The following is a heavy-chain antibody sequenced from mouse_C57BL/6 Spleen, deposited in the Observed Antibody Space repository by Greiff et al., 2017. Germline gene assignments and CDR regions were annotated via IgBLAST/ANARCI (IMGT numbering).Heavy chain of an antibody. Sequence: VKLQESGAELMKPGASVKLSCKATGYTFTGYWIEWVKQRPGHGLAWIGEILPGSGSTNYNEKLKGKATFTADTSSNTAYMQLSSLTTEDSAIYYCARMTTYYDHWYFDVWGTGTTVTVSS. V-gene: IGHV1-9*01. D-gene: IGHD2-4*01. CDR3: ARMTTYYDHWYFDV. CDR2: ILPGSGST. CDR1: GYTFTGYW. J-gene: IGHJ1*03.